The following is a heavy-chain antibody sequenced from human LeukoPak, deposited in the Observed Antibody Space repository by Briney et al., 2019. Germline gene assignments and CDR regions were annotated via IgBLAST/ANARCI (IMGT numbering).Heavy chain of an antibody. CDR1: GFTFSSYD. CDR3: ARDLGEYYDSSGYSFVGAFDI. D-gene: IGHD3-22*01. Sequence: GRSLRLSCAASGFTFSSYDMHWVRQAPGKGLEWVAVISYDGSNKYYADSVKGRFTISRDNSKSTLYLQMNSLRAEDTAVYYCARDLGEYYDSSGYSFVGAFDIWGQGTMVTVSS. V-gene: IGHV3-30*04. J-gene: IGHJ3*02. CDR2: ISYDGSNK.